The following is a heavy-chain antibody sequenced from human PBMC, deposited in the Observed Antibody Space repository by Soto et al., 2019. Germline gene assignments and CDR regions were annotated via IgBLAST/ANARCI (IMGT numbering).Heavy chain of an antibody. D-gene: IGHD2-15*01. V-gene: IGHV3-74*01. J-gene: IGHJ6*02. CDR1: GFDFSNSW. CDR2: INSDGSGT. CDR3: AKDPAYAMDV. Sequence: EVQLVESGGGLVQPGGSLRLSCAASGFDFSNSWIHWVRQGPGKGLVWVSHINSDGSGTTYADSVKGRFTISRDNAKNTVYLQMNSLRAEDTAVCYCAKDPAYAMDVWGQGNTVTVSS.